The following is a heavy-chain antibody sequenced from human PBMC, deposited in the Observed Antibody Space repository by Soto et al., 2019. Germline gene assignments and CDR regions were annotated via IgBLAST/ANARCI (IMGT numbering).Heavy chain of an antibody. J-gene: IGHJ6*02. CDR1: GFTFSSYS. D-gene: IGHD2-2*01. Sequence: GGSLRLSCAASGFTFSSYSMNWVRQAPGKGLEWVSSISSSSSYIYYADSVKGRFTISRDNAKNSLYLQMNSLRAEDTAVYYCARDWGKYCSSTSCFPAGYYYYGMDVWGQGTTVTVSS. V-gene: IGHV3-21*01. CDR2: ISSSSSYI. CDR3: ARDWGKYCSSTSCFPAGYYYYGMDV.